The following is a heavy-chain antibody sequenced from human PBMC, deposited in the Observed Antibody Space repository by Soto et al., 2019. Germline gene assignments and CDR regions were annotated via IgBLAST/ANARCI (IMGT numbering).Heavy chain of an antibody. V-gene: IGHV3-21*01. D-gene: IGHD6-13*01. CDR2: ISSSSSYI. Sequence: EVQLVESGGGLVKPGGSLRLSCAASGFTFSSYSMNWVRQAPGKGLEWVSSISSSSSYIYYADSVKGRFTISRDNAKNALYLEMTSLRAEDTAVYYCAGDGGYSSSWYRGGFDYWGQGTLVTVSS. CDR3: AGDGGYSSSWYRGGFDY. J-gene: IGHJ4*02. CDR1: GFTFSSYS.